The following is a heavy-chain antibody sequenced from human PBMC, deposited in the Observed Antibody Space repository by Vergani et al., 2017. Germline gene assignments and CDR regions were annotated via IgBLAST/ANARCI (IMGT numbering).Heavy chain of an antibody. J-gene: IGHJ5*02. Sequence: ELQLVESGGGLVQPGGSLRLSCAASGSTVSGNYMTWVRQAPGKGLEWVSHIYTGNETYYADSVKGRVTISRDTSKNTLHLKINNIRVEDTAVYDCARGNYYGAGTYVDPWGQGTLVTVSS. D-gene: IGHD3-10*01. CDR1: GSTVSGNY. CDR3: ARGNYYGAGTYVDP. V-gene: IGHV3-66*02. CDR2: IYTGNET.